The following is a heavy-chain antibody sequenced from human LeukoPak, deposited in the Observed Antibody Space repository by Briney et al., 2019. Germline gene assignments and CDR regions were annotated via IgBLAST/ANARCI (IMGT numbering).Heavy chain of an antibody. J-gene: IGHJ4*02. V-gene: IGHV3-66*01. Sequence: PGGSLRLSCAASEFSVGSNYMTWVRQAPGKGLEWVSLIYSGGSTYYADSVKGRFTISRDNSKNTLYLQMNSLRAEDTAVYYCARDSHYGYSSSWYHLVHIDYWGQGTLVTVSS. CDR2: IYSGGST. CDR1: EFSVGSNY. D-gene: IGHD6-13*01. CDR3: ARDSHYGYSSSWYHLVHIDY.